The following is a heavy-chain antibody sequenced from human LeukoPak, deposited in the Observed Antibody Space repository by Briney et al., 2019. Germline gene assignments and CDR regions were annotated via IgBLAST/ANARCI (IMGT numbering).Heavy chain of an antibody. CDR1: GGTFSSYA. CDR3: ARANSHYYDSSGYSDY. J-gene: IGHJ4*02. Sequence: GASVKVSCKASGGTFSSYAISWVRQAPGQGLEWMGGIVPIFGTANYAQKFQGRVTITTDESTSTAYMELSSLRSEDTAVYYCARANSHYYDSSGYSDYWGQGTLVTVSS. CDR2: IVPIFGTA. D-gene: IGHD3-22*01. V-gene: IGHV1-69*05.